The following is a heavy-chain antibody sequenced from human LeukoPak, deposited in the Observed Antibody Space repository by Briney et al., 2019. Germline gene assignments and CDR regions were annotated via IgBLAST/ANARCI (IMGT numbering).Heavy chain of an antibody. V-gene: IGHV4-59*01. D-gene: IGHD4-17*01. Sequence: SKTLSLTCTVSGGSISGYYWSWIPQPPGKGLEWIWYIYYSGSTNYNPSLKSRVTISVETSKSQFSLKLSSVTAAYTAVYYCARGGKYYGDYWYFDLWGRGTLVTVSS. CDR3: ARGGKYYGDYWYFDL. J-gene: IGHJ2*01. CDR1: GGSISGYY. CDR2: IYYSGST.